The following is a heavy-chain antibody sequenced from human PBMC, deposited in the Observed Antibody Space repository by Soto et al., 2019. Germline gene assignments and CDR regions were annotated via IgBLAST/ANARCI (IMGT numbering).Heavy chain of an antibody. D-gene: IGHD2-2*01. CDR2: ISYDGSNK. CDR3: AKDSEDIVVVPAATAYYYYGMDV. J-gene: IGHJ6*02. V-gene: IGHV3-30*18. CDR1: GFTFSSYG. Sequence: QVQLVESGGGVVQPGRSLRLSCAASGFTFSSYGMHWVRQAPGKGLEWVAVISYDGSNKYYEDSVKGRFTISRDNSKHTLYLQMNSLRAEDTAVYYCAKDSEDIVVVPAATAYYYYGMDVWGQGTTVTVSS.